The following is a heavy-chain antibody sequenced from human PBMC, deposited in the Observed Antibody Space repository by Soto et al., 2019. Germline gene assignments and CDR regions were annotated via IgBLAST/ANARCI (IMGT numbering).Heavy chain of an antibody. V-gene: IGHV3-30-3*01. CDR3: ARAGGDYVYNGMDV. Sequence: QVQLVESGGGVVQPGRSLRLSCAASGFTFSSYAMHWVRQAPGKGLEWVAVISYDGSNKYYADSVKGRFTISRDKSKNTLYLQMTSITAESTAVYYCARAGGDYVYNGMDVWGEAATVTVSS. CDR2: ISYDGSNK. CDR1: GFTFSSYA. D-gene: IGHD2-21*01. J-gene: IGHJ6*04.